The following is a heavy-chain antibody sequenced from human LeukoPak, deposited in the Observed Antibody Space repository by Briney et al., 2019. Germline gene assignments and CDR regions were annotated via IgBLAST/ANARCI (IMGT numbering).Heavy chain of an antibody. D-gene: IGHD4-17*01. CDR1: GGSISSSSYY. Sequence: SETLSLTCTVSGGSISSSSYYWGWIRQPPGKGLEWIGSIYYSGSTYYNPSLKSRVTISVDTSKNQFSLKLSSVTAADTAVYYCAKSRIRSLRKNYYYYMDVWGKGTTVTVSS. CDR3: AKSRIRSLRKNYYYYMDV. J-gene: IGHJ6*03. V-gene: IGHV4-39*07. CDR2: IYYSGST.